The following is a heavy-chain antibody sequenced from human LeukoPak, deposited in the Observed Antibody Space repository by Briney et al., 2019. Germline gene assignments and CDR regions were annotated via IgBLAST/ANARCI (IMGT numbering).Heavy chain of an antibody. D-gene: IGHD3-22*01. J-gene: IGHJ4*02. CDR3: ARDVVYDSDSSGYLFLCY. Sequence: ASVKVSCKAYGYSFIGYYIHWERQAHEQGIEWMGWINPTSGGTNYEDKFQGRATLTRGTSISTAYIEPGRQRSEDTAVYYGARDVVYDSDSSGYLFLCYWGQGTLVTVAS. V-gene: IGHV1-2*02. CDR1: GYSFIGYY. CDR2: INPTSGGT.